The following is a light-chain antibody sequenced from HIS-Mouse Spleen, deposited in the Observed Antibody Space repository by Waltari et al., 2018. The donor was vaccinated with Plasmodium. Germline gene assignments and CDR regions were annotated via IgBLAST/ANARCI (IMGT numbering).Light chain of an antibody. Sequence: IVTTQSPATLSVSPGESATLPCRASQSVSSNLAWYQQKPGQAPRLLIYGASTRATGIPARFSGSGSGTEFTLTISSMQSEDFAVYYCQQYNNWPPLTFGGGTKVEIK. CDR1: QSVSSN. CDR2: GAS. V-gene: IGKV3-15*01. J-gene: IGKJ4*01. CDR3: QQYNNWPPLT.